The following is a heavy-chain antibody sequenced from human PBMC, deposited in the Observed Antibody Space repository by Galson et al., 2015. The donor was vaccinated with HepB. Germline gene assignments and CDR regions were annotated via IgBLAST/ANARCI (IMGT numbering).Heavy chain of an antibody. V-gene: IGHV3-73*01. J-gene: IGHJ6*04. CDR1: GFTFSGSA. CDR2: IRSKANSYAT. D-gene: IGHD6-25*01. Sequence: SLRLSCAASGFTFSGSAMHWVRQASGKGLEWVGRIRSKANSYATAYAASVKGRFTISRDDSKNTAYLQMNSLKTEDTAVYYCTRGHAVLQRLLADVWGKGTTVTVSS. CDR3: TRGHAVLQRLLADV.